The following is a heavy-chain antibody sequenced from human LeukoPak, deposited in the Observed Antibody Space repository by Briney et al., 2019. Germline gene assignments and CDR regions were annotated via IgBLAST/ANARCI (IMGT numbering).Heavy chain of an antibody. CDR1: GFTFSSYA. CDR3: AKDTHGYPGGIDY. Sequence: PGGSLRLSCAASGFTFSSYAMSWVRQAPGKGLEWVSAISGSGGSTYYADSVKGRFTISRDNPKNTLYLQMNSLRAEDTAVYYCAKDTHGYPGGIDYWGQGTLVTVSS. V-gene: IGHV3-23*01. CDR2: ISGSGGST. D-gene: IGHD3-22*01. J-gene: IGHJ4*02.